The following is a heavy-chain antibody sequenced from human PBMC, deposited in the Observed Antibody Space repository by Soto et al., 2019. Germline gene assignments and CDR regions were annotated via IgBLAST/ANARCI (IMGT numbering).Heavy chain of an antibody. CDR3: ARYRAAGTIFLSRYYGMDV. CDR1: GFAFSSYS. J-gene: IGHJ6*02. V-gene: IGHV3-21*01. Sequence: EVQLVESGGGLVKPGGSLRLSCAASGFAFSSYSMNWVRQAPGKGLEWVSSISSGSSYIYYADSVKGRFTISRDNAKNSLYLQRNSLRAEDTAVYYCARYRAAGTIFLSRYYGMDVWGQGTTVTVSS. D-gene: IGHD3-3*01. CDR2: ISSGSSYI.